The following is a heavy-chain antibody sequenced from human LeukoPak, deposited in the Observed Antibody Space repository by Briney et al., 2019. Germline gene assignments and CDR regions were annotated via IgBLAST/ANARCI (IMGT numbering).Heavy chain of an antibody. J-gene: IGHJ5*02. CDR3: ARDNLGSSNA. V-gene: IGHV3-20*04. D-gene: IGHD6-13*01. Sequence: GGSLRLSCVASGFTFDDYGMSWVRQAPGKGLEWVSGINWNGGSTGYADSVKGRFTISRDNANNSLYLQMNSLRAEDTALYYCARDNLGSSNAWGQGTLVTVSS. CDR1: GFTFDDYG. CDR2: INWNGGST.